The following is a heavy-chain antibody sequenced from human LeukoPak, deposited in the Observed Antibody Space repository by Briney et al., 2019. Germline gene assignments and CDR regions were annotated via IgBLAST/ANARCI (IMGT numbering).Heavy chain of an antibody. CDR2: IYYSGST. J-gene: IGHJ4*02. D-gene: IGHD1-14*01. CDR3: ATGKPFDY. Sequence: SETLSLTCTVSGGSISSGGHYWSWIRQHPGKGLEWIGYIYYSGSTYYNPSLKSRVTISVDTSKNQFSLKLSSVTAADTGVYYCATGKPFDYWGQGTLVTVSS. CDR1: GGSISSGGHY. V-gene: IGHV4-31*03.